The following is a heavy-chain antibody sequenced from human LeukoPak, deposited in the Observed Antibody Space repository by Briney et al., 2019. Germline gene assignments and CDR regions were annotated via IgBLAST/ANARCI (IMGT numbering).Heavy chain of an antibody. J-gene: IGHJ4*02. CDR3: ARAFCVSPSRCYRYSY. Sequence: TSETLPLTCSVSGASISGSTWSWIRQSPGGGLEWIGYIYSSGNPKYNPPLERRATIRRDTQKNQVSLTLKSVTAADTGVYYCARAFCVSPSRCYRYSYWGQGTLVTVSS. CDR2: IYSSGNP. D-gene: IGHD3-16*02. V-gene: IGHV4-4*09. CDR1: GASISGST.